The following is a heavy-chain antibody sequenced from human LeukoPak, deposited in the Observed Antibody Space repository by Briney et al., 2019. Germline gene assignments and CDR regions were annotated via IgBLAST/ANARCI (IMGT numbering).Heavy chain of an antibody. Sequence: SETLSLTCTVSGGSISSGSYYWSWVRQPAGKGLEWIGRIYTSGSTNYNPSLESRLTISLDTSKNQFSLKLSSVTAADTAVYYCARDTTTVVNDYWGQGTLVTVSS. CDR2: IYTSGST. CDR3: ARDTTTVVNDY. J-gene: IGHJ4*01. D-gene: IGHD4-23*01. V-gene: IGHV4-61*02. CDR1: GGSISSGSYY.